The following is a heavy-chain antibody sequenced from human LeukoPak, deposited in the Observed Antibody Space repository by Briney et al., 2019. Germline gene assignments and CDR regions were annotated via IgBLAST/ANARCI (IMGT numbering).Heavy chain of an antibody. J-gene: IGHJ4*02. D-gene: IGHD4-23*01. V-gene: IGHV3-30*03. CDR3: ARSTMVATPPDY. Sequence: PGGSLRLSCAGSGFIFSSYGMHWVRQAPGKGLEWVAVISYDGSDKYYADSVKGRFTISRDNSRNTLYLHMNSLRAEDTAVYYCARSTMVATPPDYWGQGTLVTVSS. CDR2: ISYDGSDK. CDR1: GFIFSSYG.